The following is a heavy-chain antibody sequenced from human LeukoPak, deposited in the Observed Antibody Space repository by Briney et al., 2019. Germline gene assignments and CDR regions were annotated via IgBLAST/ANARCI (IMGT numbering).Heavy chain of an antibody. CDR1: GFTFSDYY. J-gene: IGHJ4*02. D-gene: IGHD6-19*01. CDR2: ISGSGGST. V-gene: IGHV3-23*01. Sequence: GGSLRLSCAASGFTFSDYYMSWIRQAPGKGLEWVSAISGSGGSTYYADSVKGRFTISRDNSKNTLYLQMNSLRAEDTAVYYCAKDFTVAGTSYWGQGTLVTVSS. CDR3: AKDFTVAGTSY.